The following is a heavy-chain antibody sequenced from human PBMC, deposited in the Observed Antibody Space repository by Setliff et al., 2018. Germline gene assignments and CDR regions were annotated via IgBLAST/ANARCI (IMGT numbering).Heavy chain of an antibody. CDR1: GYSISSGYI. J-gene: IGHJ4*02. Sequence: SETMSLTCTVSGYSISSGYIWGWIRQPPGKGLEWVGNIGHTGSINYNPSLKGRLTISRGTSKNQVSLKLNSVPATDTAVYYCARDLGHGGDSDYWGQGIQVTVSS. V-gene: IGHV4-38-2*02. D-gene: IGHD2-21*02. CDR3: ARDLGHGGDSDY. CDR2: IGHTGSI.